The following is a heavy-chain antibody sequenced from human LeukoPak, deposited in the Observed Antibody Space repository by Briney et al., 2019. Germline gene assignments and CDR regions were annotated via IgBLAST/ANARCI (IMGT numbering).Heavy chain of an antibody. J-gene: IGHJ4*02. CDR2: IKSKTDGGTT. D-gene: IGHD2-15*01. Sequence: PGGSLRLSCAASAFTFSNAWMNWVRQAPGKGLDWVGRIKSKTDGGTTDYAAPVKGRFNISRDDSKNTLYLQMNSLKTEDTAVYYCTTEERVSSGYCSGGSCYIDYWGQGTLVTVSS. CDR3: TTEERVSSGYCSGGSCYIDY. CDR1: AFTFSNAW. V-gene: IGHV3-15*01.